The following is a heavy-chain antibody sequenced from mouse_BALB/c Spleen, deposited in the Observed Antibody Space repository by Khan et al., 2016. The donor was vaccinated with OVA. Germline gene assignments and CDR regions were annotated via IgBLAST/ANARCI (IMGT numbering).Heavy chain of an antibody. CDR3: TGGDPGNFDY. J-gene: IGHJ2*01. CDR2: IYPSDSYT. Sequence: QVQLQQPGAELVRPGASVNLSCKASGYTFTNSWINWVKQRPGQGLEWIGNIYPSDSYTNYNQNFKDKATLTVDKSSSTAYMRLSSPTSDDSAVYYCTGGDPGNFDYWGHGTTLTVSS. D-gene: IGHD2-13*01. V-gene: IGHV1-69*02. CDR1: GYTFTNSW.